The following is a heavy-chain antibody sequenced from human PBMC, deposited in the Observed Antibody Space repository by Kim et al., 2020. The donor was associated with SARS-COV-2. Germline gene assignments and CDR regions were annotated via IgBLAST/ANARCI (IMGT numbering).Heavy chain of an antibody. Sequence: SYTHHDPSFQGPVTISADKSISTAYLQWSSLKASDTAMYYCAREAHNFDYWGQGTLVTVSS. V-gene: IGHV5-10-1*01. J-gene: IGHJ4*02. CDR2: SYT. CDR3: AREAHNFDY.